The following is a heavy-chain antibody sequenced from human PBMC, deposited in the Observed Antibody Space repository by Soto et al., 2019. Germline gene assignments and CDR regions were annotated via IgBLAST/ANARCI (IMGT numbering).Heavy chain of an antibody. V-gene: IGHV4-39*02. Sequence: SETLSLTCTVSGGSISSSSYYWGWIRQPPGKGLEWIGSIYYSGSTYYNPSLKSRVTISVDTSKNQFSLKLSSVTAADTAVYYCARDQHNGYDESWGPGALVTVSS. CDR1: GGSISSSSYY. CDR3: ARDQHNGYDES. D-gene: IGHD5-12*01. CDR2: IYYSGST. J-gene: IGHJ5*02.